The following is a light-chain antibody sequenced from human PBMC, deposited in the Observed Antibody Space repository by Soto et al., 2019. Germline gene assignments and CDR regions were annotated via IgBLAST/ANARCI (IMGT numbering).Light chain of an antibody. CDR1: SSDVGSYNL. CDR2: EVS. J-gene: IGLJ1*01. Sequence: QSALTQPASVSGSPGQSITISCTGNSSDVGSYNLVSWYQQHPGKAPKLMIYEVSKRPSGVSNRFSGSKSGNTASLTISGLQAEDEADYYCCSYAGSSTDVFGTGTKVTVL. V-gene: IGLV2-23*02. CDR3: CSYAGSSTDV.